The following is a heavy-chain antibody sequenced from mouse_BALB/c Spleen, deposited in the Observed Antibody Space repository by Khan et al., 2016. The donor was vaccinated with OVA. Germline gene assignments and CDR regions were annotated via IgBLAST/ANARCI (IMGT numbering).Heavy chain of an antibody. J-gene: IGHJ3*01. CDR3: ARCSDMYYFTY. CDR1: GFSLTTYG. CDR2: IWSGGNT. Sequence: QVQLKESGPGLLQPSQSLSITCTVSGFSLTTYGVHWVRQSPGKGLEWLGLIWSGGNTDYNAAFISRLSISKDNSKSQVFFKMNSLQAGDTGMCYWARCSDMYYFTYWGQGTLVTVSA. V-gene: IGHV2-4-1*01. D-gene: IGHD1-1*01.